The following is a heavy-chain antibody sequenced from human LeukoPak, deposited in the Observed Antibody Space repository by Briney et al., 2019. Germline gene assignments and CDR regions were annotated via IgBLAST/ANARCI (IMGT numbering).Heavy chain of an antibody. V-gene: IGHV3-13*01. D-gene: IGHD2-2*01. CDR3: ARDNCSSTSCPGGFDP. CDR2: IGTAGDT. J-gene: IGHJ5*02. CDR1: GFTFSSYD. Sequence: RGSLRLSCAASGFTFSSYDMHWVRQATGKGLERVSAIGTAGDTYYPGSVKGRFTISRENAKNSLYLQMNSLRAGDTAVYYCARDNCSSTSCPGGFDPWGQGSLVTVSS.